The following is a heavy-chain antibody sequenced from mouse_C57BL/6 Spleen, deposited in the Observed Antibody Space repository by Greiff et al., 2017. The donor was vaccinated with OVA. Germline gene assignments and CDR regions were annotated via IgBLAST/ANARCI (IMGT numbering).Heavy chain of an antibody. CDR1: GFNIKDDY. CDR3: TSPTYSNYPWFAY. D-gene: IGHD2-5*01. CDR2: IDPENGDT. V-gene: IGHV14-4*01. J-gene: IGHJ3*01. Sequence: EVKLQQSGAELVRPGASVKLSCTASGFNIKDDYMHWVKQRPEQGLEWIGWIDPENGDTEYASKFQGKATITADTSSNTAYLQLSSLTSEDTAVYYCTSPTYSNYPWFAYWGQGTLVTVSA.